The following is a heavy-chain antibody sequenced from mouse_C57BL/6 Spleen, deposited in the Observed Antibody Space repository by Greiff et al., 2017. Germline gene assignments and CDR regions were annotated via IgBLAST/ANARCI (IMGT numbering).Heavy chain of an antibody. CDR3: ARNGRGYAMDY. CDR2: IDPSDSYT. V-gene: IGHV1-59*01. CDR1: GYTFTSYW. J-gene: IGHJ4*01. Sequence: QVQLQQPGAELVRPGTSVKLSCKASGYTFTSYWMHWVKQRPGQGLEWIGVIDPSDSYTNYNQKFKGKATLTVDTSSSTAYMQLSSLTSADSAVYYCARNGRGYAMDYWGQGTSVTVSS.